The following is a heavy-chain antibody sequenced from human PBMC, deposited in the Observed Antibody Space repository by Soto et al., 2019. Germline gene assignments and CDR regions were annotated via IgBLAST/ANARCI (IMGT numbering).Heavy chain of an antibody. V-gene: IGHV1-69*13. J-gene: IGHJ5*02. CDR1: GGTFSSYA. Sequence: RASVKVSCKASGGTFSSYAISWVRQAPGQGLEWMGGIIPIFGTANYAQKFQGRVTITADESTSTAYMELSSLRSEDTAVYYCARDPPGGPASSNWFDPWGQGTLVTVSS. CDR3: ARDPPGGPASSNWFDP. D-gene: IGHD2-15*01. CDR2: IIPIFGTA.